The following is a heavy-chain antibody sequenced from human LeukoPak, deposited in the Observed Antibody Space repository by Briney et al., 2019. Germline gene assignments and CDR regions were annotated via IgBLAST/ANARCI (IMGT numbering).Heavy chain of an antibody. CDR2: IYYSGST. CDR3: ARQITMIVVDY. Sequence: SETLSLTCTVSGGSISSSSYYWGWIHQPPGKGLEWIGSIYYSGSTYYNPSLKSRDTISVDTSKNQFSLKLSSVTAADTAVYYCARQITMIVVDYWGQGTLVTVSS. D-gene: IGHD3-22*01. J-gene: IGHJ4*02. V-gene: IGHV4-39*01. CDR1: GGSISSSSYY.